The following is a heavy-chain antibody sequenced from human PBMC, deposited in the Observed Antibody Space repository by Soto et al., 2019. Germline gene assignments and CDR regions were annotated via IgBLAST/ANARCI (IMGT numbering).Heavy chain of an antibody. D-gene: IGHD5-12*01. Sequence: QVQLQESGPGLVRPSGTLSLTCAVSGDSIDSRSWWTWVRQSPGKGLEWIGEVYHSGSANYNPSLKDRVTRSVDKAKNHFSLNLTSVTAADTAIYYCTRGDAPTVTTITFFDPWGQGLLVTVSS. CDR3: TRGDAPTVTTITFFDP. V-gene: IGHV4-4*02. J-gene: IGHJ5*02. CDR1: GDSIDSRSW. CDR2: VYHSGSA.